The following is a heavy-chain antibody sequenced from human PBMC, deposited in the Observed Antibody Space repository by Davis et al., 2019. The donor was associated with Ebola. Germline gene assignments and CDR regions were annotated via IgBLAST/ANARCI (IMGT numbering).Heavy chain of an antibody. Sequence: PSETLSLTCAVSGGSISSGGYSWSWIRQPPGKGLEWIGYIYHSGSTYYNPSLKSRVTISVDRSKNQFSLKLSSVTAADTAVYYCASLPGVVGAFDIWGQGTMVTVSS. J-gene: IGHJ3*02. D-gene: IGHD2-15*01. CDR2: IYHSGST. CDR1: GGSISSGGYS. CDR3: ASLPGVVGAFDI. V-gene: IGHV4-30-2*01.